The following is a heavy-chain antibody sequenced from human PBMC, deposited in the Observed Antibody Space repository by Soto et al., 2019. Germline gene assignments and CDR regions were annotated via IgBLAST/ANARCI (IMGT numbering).Heavy chain of an antibody. J-gene: IGHJ4*02. V-gene: IGHV4-34*01. CDR1: GGSFSGYY. Sequence: SETLSLTCAVYGGSFSGYYWSWIRQPPGKGLEWIGEINHSGSTNYNPSLKSRVTISVDTSKNQFSLKLSSVTAADTAVYYCARAPYSRSFSIRVWGQAT. CDR2: INHSGST. D-gene: IGHD6-6*01. CDR3: ARAPYSRSFSIRV.